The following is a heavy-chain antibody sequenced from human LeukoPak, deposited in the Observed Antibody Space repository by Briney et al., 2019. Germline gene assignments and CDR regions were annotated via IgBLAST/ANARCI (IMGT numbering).Heavy chain of an antibody. CDR2: IRGNGGGT. J-gene: IGHJ4*02. V-gene: IGHV3-23*01. CDR1: GFTFSRFA. D-gene: IGHD3-3*01. Sequence: GGSLRLSCVGSGFTFSRFAVTWVRQAPGQGLEWVSTIRGNGGGTHYAESLRGRFTLSRDNSKSTVYLQMNSLRAEDTAIYYCSRGQEGDDGVLESWGRGTLVTVSS. CDR3: SRGQEGDDGVLES.